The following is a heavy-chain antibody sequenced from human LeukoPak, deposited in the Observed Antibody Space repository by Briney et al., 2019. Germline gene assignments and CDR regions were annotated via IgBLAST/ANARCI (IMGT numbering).Heavy chain of an antibody. D-gene: IGHD6-13*01. Sequence: SVKVSCKASGGTFSSYAISWVRQAPGQGLEWMEGIIPIFGIANYAQKFQGRVTITADKSTSTAYMELSSLRSEDTAVYYCARDRIAAADPYYYYGMDVWGQGTTVTVSS. V-gene: IGHV1-69*10. J-gene: IGHJ6*02. CDR1: GGTFSSYA. CDR2: IIPIFGIA. CDR3: ARDRIAAADPYYYYGMDV.